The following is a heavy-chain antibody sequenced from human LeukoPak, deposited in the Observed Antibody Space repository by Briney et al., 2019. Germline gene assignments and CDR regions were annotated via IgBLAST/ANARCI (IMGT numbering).Heavy chain of an antibody. CDR3: ARVVVPAGMIDYFDC. V-gene: IGHV3-23*01. J-gene: IGHJ4*02. CDR2: ISGSGGST. D-gene: IGHD2-2*01. Sequence: PGRSLRLSCAASGFTFSSYAMSWVRQAPGKGLDWVSAISGSGGSTYYADSVKGRFTISRDNSKNTLYLQMNSLRADDTAVYYCARVVVPAGMIDYFDCWGQGTLVTVSS. CDR1: GFTFSSYA.